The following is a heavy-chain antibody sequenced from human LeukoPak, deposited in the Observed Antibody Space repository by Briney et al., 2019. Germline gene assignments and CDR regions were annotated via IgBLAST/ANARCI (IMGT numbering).Heavy chain of an antibody. CDR1: GFIFSSYW. CDR2: INSDGSST. J-gene: IGHJ4*02. V-gene: IGHV3-74*01. D-gene: IGHD3-22*01. CDR3: ARDSDYYDSSGYSRAYDY. Sequence: GGSLRLSCAASGFIFSSYWMHWVRQAPGKGLVWVSRINSDGSSTSYADSVKGRFTVSRDNAKNTLYLQMNSLRAEDTAVYYCARDSDYYDSSGYSRAYDYWGQGTLVTVSS.